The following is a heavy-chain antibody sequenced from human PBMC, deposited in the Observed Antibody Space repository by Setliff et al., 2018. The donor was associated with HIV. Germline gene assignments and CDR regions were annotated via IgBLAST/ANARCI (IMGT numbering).Heavy chain of an antibody. CDR3: ARDRGSYYGFDY. D-gene: IGHD1-26*01. V-gene: IGHV3-74*01. CDR1: GFIFSSYW. J-gene: IGHJ4*02. CDR2: INSDGSST. Sequence: GGSLRLSCAASGFIFSSYWMSWVRQAPGKGLVWVSRINSDGSSTSYADSVKGRFTISRDNAKNTLYLQMNSLRAEDTAVYYCARDRGSYYGFDYWGQGTLVTVSS.